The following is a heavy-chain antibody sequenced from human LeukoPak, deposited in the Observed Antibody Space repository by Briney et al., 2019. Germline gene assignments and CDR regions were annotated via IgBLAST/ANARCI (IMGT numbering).Heavy chain of an antibody. CDR2: ISYDGSNK. CDR3: AKDYVGATSPDY. V-gene: IGHV3-30-3*01. Sequence: GGSLRLSCAASGFTFSSYAMHWVRQAPGKGLXXXXVISYDGSNKYYADSVKGRFTISRDNSKNTLYLQMNSLRAEDTAVYYCAKDYVGATSPDYWGQGTLVTVSS. CDR1: GFTFSSYA. D-gene: IGHD1-26*01. J-gene: IGHJ4*02.